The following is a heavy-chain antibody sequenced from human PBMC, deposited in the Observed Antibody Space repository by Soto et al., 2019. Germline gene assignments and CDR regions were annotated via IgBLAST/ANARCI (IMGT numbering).Heavy chain of an antibody. Sequence: QVQLVESGGGVVQPGRSLRLSCAASGFTFSSYAMHWVRQAPGKGLEWVAVISYDGSNKYYADSVKGRFTISRDNSKNTLYLQMNSLRAEDTAVYYCVGGACGGDCFTDAFDIWGQGTMVTVSS. CDR2: ISYDGSNK. D-gene: IGHD2-21*02. CDR3: VGGACGGDCFTDAFDI. V-gene: IGHV3-30-3*01. J-gene: IGHJ3*02. CDR1: GFTFSSYA.